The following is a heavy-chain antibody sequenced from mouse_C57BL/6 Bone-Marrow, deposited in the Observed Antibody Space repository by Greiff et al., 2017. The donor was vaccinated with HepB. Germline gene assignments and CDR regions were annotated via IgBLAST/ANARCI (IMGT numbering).Heavy chain of an antibody. V-gene: IGHV2-2*01. Sequence: VKLMESGPGLVQPSQSLSITCTVSGFSLTSYGVHWVRQSPGKGLEWLGVIWSGGSTDYNAAFISRLSISKDNSKSQVFFKMNSLQADDTAIYYCARNAIYYYGSSYPYAMDYWGQGTSVTVSS. CDR2: IWSGGST. CDR3: ARNAIYYYGSSYPYAMDY. J-gene: IGHJ4*01. D-gene: IGHD1-1*01. CDR1: GFSLTSYG.